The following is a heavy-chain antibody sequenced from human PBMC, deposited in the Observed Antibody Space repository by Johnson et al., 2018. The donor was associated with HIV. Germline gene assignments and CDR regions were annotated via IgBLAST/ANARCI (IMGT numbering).Heavy chain of an antibody. Sequence: VQLVESGGGLVKPGGSLRLSCAASGFTVSSNYMSWVRQAPGKWLEWVSVIYSGGSTYYADSVKGRFTISRDNSKNTRYLQMNSLRAEDTAVYYCARVEHSSRGYLTAFDIWGQGTMVTVSS. CDR1: GFTVSSNY. CDR2: IYSGGST. D-gene: IGHD1-26*01. V-gene: IGHV3-66*02. CDR3: ARVEHSSRGYLTAFDI. J-gene: IGHJ3*02.